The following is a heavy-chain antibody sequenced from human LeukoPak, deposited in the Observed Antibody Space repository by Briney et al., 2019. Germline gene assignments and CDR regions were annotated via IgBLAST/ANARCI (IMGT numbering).Heavy chain of an antibody. Sequence: SETLSLTCTVSGGSISGYYWSWSRQAPGKGVEWIGNLYYNRGAWFKSSLKSRVTTSVDTSKNQFSLKLSSVTAADTAVYYCARRADYYDSSDAFDIWGQGTMVTVSS. CDR1: GGSISGYY. CDR3: ARRADYYDSSDAFDI. V-gene: IGHV4-59*08. CDR2: LYYNRGA. D-gene: IGHD3-22*01. J-gene: IGHJ3*02.